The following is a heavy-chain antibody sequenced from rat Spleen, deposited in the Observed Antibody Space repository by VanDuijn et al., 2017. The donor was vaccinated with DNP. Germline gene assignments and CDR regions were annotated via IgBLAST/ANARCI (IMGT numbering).Heavy chain of an antibody. V-gene: IGHV2-27*01. D-gene: IGHD3-5*01. CDR1: GFSLTSYH. CDR2: IQSGGST. Sequence: QVQLKESGPGLVQPSQTLSLTCTVSGFSLTSYHVHWVRQPPGKGLEWMGRIQSGGSTDYNSALKSRLSISRDTSKSQVFLKMNSLQTEDTAIYYCTRPLNGFDYWGQGVMVTVSS. CDR3: TRPLNGFDY. J-gene: IGHJ2*01.